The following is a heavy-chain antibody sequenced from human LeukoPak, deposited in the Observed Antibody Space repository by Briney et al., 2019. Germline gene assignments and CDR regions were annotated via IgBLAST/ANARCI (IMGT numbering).Heavy chain of an antibody. CDR3: ARVIGSGYDYPFDY. CDR1: GGSVSSGTFY. D-gene: IGHD5-12*01. Sequence: SETLSLTCIVSGGSVSSGTFYWSWIRQSPGKGLEWIGYIYYTGITNYNPSLKSRVTISVDTSKNQFSLNLSSVTAADTAVYYCARVIGSGYDYPFDYWGQGTLVTVSS. V-gene: IGHV4-61*01. CDR2: IYYTGIT. J-gene: IGHJ4*02.